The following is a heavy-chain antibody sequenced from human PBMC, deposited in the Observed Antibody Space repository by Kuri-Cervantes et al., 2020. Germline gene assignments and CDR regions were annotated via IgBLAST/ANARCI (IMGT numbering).Heavy chain of an antibody. CDR2: ISYDGSNK. J-gene: IGHJ6*02. V-gene: IGHV3-30*18. CDR3: AKDEYYDFWSGYVPRNYYYYGMDV. Sequence: GGSLRLSCVASGFTFSSYGMHWVRQAPGKGLEWVAVISYDGSNKYYADSVKGRFTISRDNSKNTLYLQMNSLRAEDTAVYYCAKDEYYDFWSGYVPRNYYYYGMDVWGQGTTVTVSS. D-gene: IGHD3-3*01. CDR1: GFTFSSYG.